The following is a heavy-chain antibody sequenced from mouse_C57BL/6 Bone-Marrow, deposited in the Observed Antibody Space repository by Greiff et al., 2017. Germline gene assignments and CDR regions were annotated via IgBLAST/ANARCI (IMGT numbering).Heavy chain of an antibody. Sequence: EVQRVESGGDLVKPGGSLKLSCAASGFTFSSYGMSWVRQTPDQRLEWVATISNGGSYTYYPDSVKGRYTISRDNATNTLYLQMSSLKSEDTAVYYCASSSWAWFAYWGQGTLVTVSA. CDR2: ISNGGSYT. D-gene: IGHD1-1*01. CDR3: ASSSWAWFAY. CDR1: GFTFSSYG. J-gene: IGHJ3*01. V-gene: IGHV5-6*01.